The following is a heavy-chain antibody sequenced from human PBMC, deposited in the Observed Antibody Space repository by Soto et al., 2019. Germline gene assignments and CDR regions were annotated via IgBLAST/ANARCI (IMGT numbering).Heavy chain of an antibody. J-gene: IGHJ5*02. CDR1: GGSISSGGYY. CDR2: IYYSGST. CDR3: ARLRWFALDP. V-gene: IGHV4-31*03. Sequence: PSETLSLTCTVSGGSISSGGYYWSWIRQHPGKGLEWIGYIYYSGSTYYNPSLKSRVTISVDTSKNQFSLKLSSVTAADTAVYYCARLRWFALDPWGQGTLVTVSS. D-gene: IGHD3-10*01.